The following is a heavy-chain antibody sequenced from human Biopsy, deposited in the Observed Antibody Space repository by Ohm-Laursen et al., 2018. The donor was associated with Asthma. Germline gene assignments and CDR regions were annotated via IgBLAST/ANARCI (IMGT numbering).Heavy chain of an antibody. Sequence: SSVKVSCKASGGTLNNYDINWVRQAPGQGLEWMGGISPIFGSIKYAEKFQGRVTLTADVFTNTVHMELTSLRSDDTAVLYCAKASCYYFSCDLDVWGQGTTVIVSS. CDR3: AKASCYYFSCDLDV. V-gene: IGHV1-69*01. CDR2: ISPIFGSI. J-gene: IGHJ6*02. CDR1: GGTLNNYD.